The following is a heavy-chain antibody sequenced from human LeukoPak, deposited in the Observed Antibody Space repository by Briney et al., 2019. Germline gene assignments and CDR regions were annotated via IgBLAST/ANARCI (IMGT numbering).Heavy chain of an antibody. Sequence: PSETLSLTCAVYGGSFSGYYWSWIRQPPGKGLEWIGGINHSGSTNYNPSLKSRVTISVDTSKNQFSLKLSSVTAADTAVYYCARRPILYCSSTSCYQRLGWFDPWGQGTLVTVSS. J-gene: IGHJ5*02. CDR3: ARRPILYCSSTSCYQRLGWFDP. V-gene: IGHV4-34*01. D-gene: IGHD2-2*01. CDR2: INHSGST. CDR1: GGSFSGYY.